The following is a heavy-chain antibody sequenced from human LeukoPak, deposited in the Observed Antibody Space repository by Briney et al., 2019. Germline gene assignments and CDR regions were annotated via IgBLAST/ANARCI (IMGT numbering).Heavy chain of an antibody. CDR2: IKPNTGVT. J-gene: IGHJ6*02. Sequence: ASVKVSCKASGYTFTGYYMHWVRQAPGQGLEWMGWIKPNTGVTNYAQKFQGRVTLTRDTSIITAYMELTRLRSDDTAMYYCARDRTTVTTGYYGMDVWGQGTTLTVS. CDR3: ARDRTTVTTGYYGMDV. CDR1: GYTFTGYY. D-gene: IGHD4-17*01. V-gene: IGHV1-2*02.